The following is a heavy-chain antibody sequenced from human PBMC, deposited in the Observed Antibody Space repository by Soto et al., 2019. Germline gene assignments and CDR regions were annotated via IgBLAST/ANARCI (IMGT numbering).Heavy chain of an antibody. J-gene: IGHJ4*02. Sequence: PGESLNISCKGSGYSFTSYWIAWVRQMPGKGLEWMGIIYPGDSDTRYSPSFQGRVTISVDRSITTTYLQWNTLQASDTATYYCTRAVDRTVPPTVQRLLNWVCGHWGEGAPVTXSS. V-gene: IGHV5-51*01. CDR3: TRAVDRTVPPTVQRLLNWVCGH. CDR2: IYPGDSDT. CDR1: GYSFTSYW. D-gene: IGHD7-27*01.